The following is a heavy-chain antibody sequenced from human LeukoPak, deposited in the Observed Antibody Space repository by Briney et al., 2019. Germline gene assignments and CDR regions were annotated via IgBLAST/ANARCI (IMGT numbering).Heavy chain of an antibody. CDR3: ARGSHWPDLDWYFDL. J-gene: IGHJ2*01. Sequence: SETLSLTCTVSGGSISSSSHYWGWIRQPPGKGLEWIGSIYYSGSTYYNPSLKSRVTISVDTSKNQFSLKLSSVTAADTAVYYCARGSHWPDLDWYFDLWGRGTLVTVSS. CDR2: IYYSGST. CDR1: GGSISSSSHY. D-gene: IGHD1-1*01. V-gene: IGHV4-39*07.